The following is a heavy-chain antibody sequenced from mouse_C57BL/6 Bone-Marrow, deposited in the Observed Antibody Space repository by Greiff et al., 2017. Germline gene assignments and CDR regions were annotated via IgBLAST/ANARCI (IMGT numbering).Heavy chain of an antibody. J-gene: IGHJ4*01. CDR3: TTVYQGAMDY. V-gene: IGHV14-4*01. CDR1: GFNFTDDY. Sequence: VQLQQSGAELVRPGASVKLSCTASGFNFTDDYMHWVKQRPEQGLEWIGWIDPENGDTEYASKFQGKATITADTSSNTAYLQLSSLASEDTAVYYCTTVYQGAMDYWGQGTSVTVAS. CDR2: IDPENGDT.